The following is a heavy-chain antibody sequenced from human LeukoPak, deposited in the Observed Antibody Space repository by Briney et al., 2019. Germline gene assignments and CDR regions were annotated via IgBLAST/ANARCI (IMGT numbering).Heavy chain of an antibody. CDR3: ASALGGQGGH. CDR1: GFTFSSYW. V-gene: IGHV3-74*01. Sequence: PGGSLRLSCAASGFTFSSYWMHWVRQAPGKGLVWVSRINSDGSSTSYADSVKGRFTISRDNAKNTLFPRMNSLRADDTAVYYCASALGGQGGHWGQGTLVTVSS. J-gene: IGHJ4*02. CDR2: INSDGSST. D-gene: IGHD1-26*01.